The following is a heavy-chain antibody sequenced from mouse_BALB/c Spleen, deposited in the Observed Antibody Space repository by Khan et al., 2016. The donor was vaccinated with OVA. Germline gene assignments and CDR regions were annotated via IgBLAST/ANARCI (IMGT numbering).Heavy chain of an antibody. J-gene: IGHJ3*01. D-gene: IGHD3-1*01. Sequence: QVQLQQSGAELVRPGTSVKVSCKASGYAFTNYLIEWVKQRPGQGLEWIGVINPGSGGTNYNEKFKGKATLTADKSSSTAYMQLSSLTADVSAVDFGTRGGVGGFAYWGQGTLVTVSA. CDR3: TRGGVGGFAY. V-gene: IGHV1-54*01. CDR2: INPGSGGT. CDR1: GYAFTNYL.